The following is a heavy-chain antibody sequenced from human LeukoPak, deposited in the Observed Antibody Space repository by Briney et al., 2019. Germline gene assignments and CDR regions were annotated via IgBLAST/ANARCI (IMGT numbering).Heavy chain of an antibody. Sequence: GGSLRLSCAASGFTFSDYYMSWIRQAPGKGLEWVSYISSSGSTIYYADSVKGRFTISRDNAKNSLYLQMNSLRAEDTAVYYCARVFNCGGDCYYFDYWGQGTLVTVSS. CDR3: ARVFNCGGDCYYFDY. CDR1: GFTFSDYY. D-gene: IGHD2-21*02. V-gene: IGHV3-11*01. CDR2: ISSSGSTI. J-gene: IGHJ4*02.